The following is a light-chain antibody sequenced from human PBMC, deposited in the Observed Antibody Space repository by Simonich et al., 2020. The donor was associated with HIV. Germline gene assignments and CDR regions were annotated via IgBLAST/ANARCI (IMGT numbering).Light chain of an antibody. CDR1: SSDVGGYNY. V-gene: IGLV2-23*02. CDR2: DVS. J-gene: IGLJ3*02. Sequence: QSALTQPASVSGSPGQSITISCTGTSSDVGGYNYVSWYQQHPGKAPKLMIDDVSKRPSWVSNRFSGSKSGNTASLTISGLQAEDEADYYCCSYAGSSTWVFGGGTKLTVL. CDR3: CSYAGSSTWV.